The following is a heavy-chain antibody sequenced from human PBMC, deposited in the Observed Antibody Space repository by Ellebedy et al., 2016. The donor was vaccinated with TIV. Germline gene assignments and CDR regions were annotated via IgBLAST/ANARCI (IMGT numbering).Heavy chain of an antibody. V-gene: IGHV3-30*03. Sequence: PGGSLRLSCEASGFTFSSHGMNWVRQAPGKGLEWVAVISYEGSDTYYVDSVKGRFTISRDNSKNTVYLQMNSLRAEDTAVYYCARGASLYGDYVFDYWGQGTLVTVSS. D-gene: IGHD4-17*01. CDR2: ISYEGSDT. CDR1: GFTFSSHG. J-gene: IGHJ4*02. CDR3: ARGASLYGDYVFDY.